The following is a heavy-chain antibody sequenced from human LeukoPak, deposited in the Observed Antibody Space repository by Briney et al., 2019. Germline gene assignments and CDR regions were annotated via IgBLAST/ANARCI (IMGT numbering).Heavy chain of an antibody. Sequence: NPSETLSLTCTVSGGSISSSSYYWGWIRQPPGKGLEWIGSIYYSGSTYYNPSLKSRVTISVDTSKNQFSLKLSSVTAADTAVYYCARGVIYYYDSTTDAFDIWGQGTMVSVSS. CDR1: GGSISSSSYY. CDR3: ARGVIYYYDSTTDAFDI. V-gene: IGHV4-39*07. D-gene: IGHD3-22*01. J-gene: IGHJ3*02. CDR2: IYYSGST.